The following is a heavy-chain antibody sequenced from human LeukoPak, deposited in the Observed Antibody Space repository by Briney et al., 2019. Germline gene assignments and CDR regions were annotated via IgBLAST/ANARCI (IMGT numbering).Heavy chain of an antibody. CDR2: IYSGGST. J-gene: IGHJ4*02. CDR3: ARDPLSDIVVVPAFDY. V-gene: IGHV3-53*01. Sequence: PGGSLRLSCAASGFTVSSNYMSWVRQAPGKGLEWVSVIYSGGSTYYADSVKGRFTISRDNSKNTLYLQMNSLRAEDTAVYYCARDPLSDIVVVPAFDYWGQGTLVTVSS. D-gene: IGHD2-2*01. CDR1: GFTVSSNY.